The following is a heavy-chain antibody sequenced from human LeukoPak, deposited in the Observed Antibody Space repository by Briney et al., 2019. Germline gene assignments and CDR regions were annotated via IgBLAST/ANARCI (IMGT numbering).Heavy chain of an antibody. Sequence: SETLSLTCTVSGGSLSSYYWSWIRQPPGKGLEWIGYIYYSGSTNYTPSLKSRVTISVDTSKNQFSLKLSSVTAADTAVYYCARGRADCSSTSCPPMDAFDIWGQGTMVTVSS. D-gene: IGHD2-2*01. V-gene: IGHV4-59*01. CDR1: GGSLSSYY. J-gene: IGHJ3*02. CDR3: ARGRADCSSTSCPPMDAFDI. CDR2: IYYSGST.